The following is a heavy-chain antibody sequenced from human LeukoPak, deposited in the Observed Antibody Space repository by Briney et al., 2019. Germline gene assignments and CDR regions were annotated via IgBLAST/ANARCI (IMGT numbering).Heavy chain of an antibody. CDR2: ISGSGGTT. V-gene: IGHV3-48*04. CDR3: ARDGSYSSSWYFDY. J-gene: IGHJ4*02. Sequence: GGSLRLSCAASGFTFSNYGMNWVRQAPGKGLEWVSYISGSGGTTYYADSVKGRFTISRDNAKNSLYLQMNSLRAEDTAVYYCARDGSYSSSWYFDYWGQGTLVTVSS. D-gene: IGHD6-13*01. CDR1: GFTFSNYG.